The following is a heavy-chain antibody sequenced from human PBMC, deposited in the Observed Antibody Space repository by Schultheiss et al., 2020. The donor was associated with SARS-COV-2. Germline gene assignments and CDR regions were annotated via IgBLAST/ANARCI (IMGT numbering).Heavy chain of an antibody. CDR2: IKQDGSEK. V-gene: IGHV3-7*03. J-gene: IGHJ4*02. D-gene: IGHD3-22*01. CDR3: ARAGYYDSSGYYY. CDR1: GFTFSSYW. Sequence: GGSLRLSCAASGFTFSSYWMSWVRQAPGKGLEWVANIKQDGSEKYYVDSVKGRFTISRDNAKNSLYLQMNSLRAEDTAVYYCARAGYYDSSGYYYWGQGTLVTVSS.